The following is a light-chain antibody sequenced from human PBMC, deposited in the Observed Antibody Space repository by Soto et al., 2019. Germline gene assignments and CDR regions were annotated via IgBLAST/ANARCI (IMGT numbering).Light chain of an antibody. J-gene: IGKJ2*01. CDR1: QTTNNW. CDR2: DVS. CDR3: QQSRT. Sequence: DIQMTQSPSTLSASVGETVTITCRASQTTNNWLAWYQHKPGKAPELLIYDVSTLESGVPSRFSGSGSGTEFTLTISSLQPDDFATYCCQQSRTFGQGTKLEIK. V-gene: IGKV1-5*01.